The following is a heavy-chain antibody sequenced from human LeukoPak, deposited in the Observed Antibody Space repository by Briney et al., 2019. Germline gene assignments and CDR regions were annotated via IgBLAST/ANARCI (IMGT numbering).Heavy chain of an antibody. CDR2: IDRSCSYT. CDR1: GYSFTTYW. V-gene: IGHV5-10-1*01. Sequence: GDPLRISCKGSGYSFTTYWISWVRPMPGKVLEWMGRIDRSCSYTKYSPSFQGHVTMSADRSISTAYLQWSSLKASDTALYYCARQGVDYYYGMDAWGQGTTVTVSS. CDR3: ARQGVDYYYGMDA. J-gene: IGHJ6*02.